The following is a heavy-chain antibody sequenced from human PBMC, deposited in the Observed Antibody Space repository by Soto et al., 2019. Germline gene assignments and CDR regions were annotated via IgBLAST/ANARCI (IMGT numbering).Heavy chain of an antibody. D-gene: IGHD6-6*01. J-gene: IGHJ6*02. Sequence: GASVKVSCKASGYTFTGYYMHWVRQAPGQGLEWMGWINPNSGGTNYAQKFQGWVTITRDTSISTAYMELSRLRSDDTAVYYCARRAARPAYYYYYGMDVWGQGTTVTVSS. CDR1: GYTFTGYY. CDR3: ARRAARPAYYYYYGMDV. V-gene: IGHV1-2*04. CDR2: INPNSGGT.